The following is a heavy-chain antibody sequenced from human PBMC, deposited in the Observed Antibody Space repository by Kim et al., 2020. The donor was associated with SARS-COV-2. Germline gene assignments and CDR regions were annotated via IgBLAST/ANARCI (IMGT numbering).Heavy chain of an antibody. J-gene: IGHJ4*02. Sequence: GGSLRLSCAASGFPFNIFAMHWVRQAPGKGLEWVSFISRDTIATYYADSVKGRFIVSRDDSTNMLYLQLNNLRAEDSAVHYCSRDAYRYDSWGRGTLV. CDR1: GFPFNIFA. D-gene: IGHD5-18*01. V-gene: IGHV3-30*03. CDR2: ISRDTIAT. CDR3: SRDAYRYDS.